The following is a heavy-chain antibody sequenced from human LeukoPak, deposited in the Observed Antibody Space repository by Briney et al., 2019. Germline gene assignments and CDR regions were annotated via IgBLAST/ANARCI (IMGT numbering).Heavy chain of an antibody. CDR1: GGSISTCY. CDR2: IYYTGST. CDR3: ARGGTIRNGMDV. V-gene: IGHV4-59*01. Sequence: SETLSLTCTVSGGSISTCYWSWIRQPPGKGLEWIGYIYYTGSTNYNPSLKSRVTISVDTSKNQFSLKLSSLTAADTAVYYCARGGTIRNGMDVWGQGTTVTVSS. J-gene: IGHJ6*02. D-gene: IGHD3-16*01.